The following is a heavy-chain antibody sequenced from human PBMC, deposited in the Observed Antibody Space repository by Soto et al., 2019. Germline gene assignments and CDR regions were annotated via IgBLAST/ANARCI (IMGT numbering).Heavy chain of an antibody. J-gene: IGHJ3*02. CDR2: IDGDGSTT. Sequence: EVQLVESGGALVQPGGSLRLSCAATGFTFSNDWMHWVRQAPGKGLVWVSRIDGDGSTTNYADSVKGRFTISRDNAKNTLYLQVNTLRDDDTAVYYCARGPRGRFAFDIWGQGTMVTVSS. CDR1: GFTFSNDW. V-gene: IGHV3-74*01. D-gene: IGHD3-10*01. CDR3: ARGPRGRFAFDI.